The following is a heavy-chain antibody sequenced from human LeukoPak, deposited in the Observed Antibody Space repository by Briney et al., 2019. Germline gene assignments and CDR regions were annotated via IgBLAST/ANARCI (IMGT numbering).Heavy chain of an antibody. J-gene: IGHJ4*02. CDR3: ARRYTGYGILDY. V-gene: IGHV3-11*03. D-gene: IGHD5-12*01. Sequence: GGSLTLSCAASGFTFSDYYMSWIRQAPGKGLERVSYISDSSSYTDYADSVKGRFTISRDNSKNSLYLQMNSLRAEDTAVYYCARRYTGYGILDYWGQGTLVTVSS. CDR2: ISDSSSYT. CDR1: GFTFSDYY.